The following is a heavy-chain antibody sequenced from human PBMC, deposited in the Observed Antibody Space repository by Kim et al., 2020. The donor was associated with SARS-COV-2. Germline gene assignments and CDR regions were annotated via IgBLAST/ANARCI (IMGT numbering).Heavy chain of an antibody. CDR3: VADPNGRPG. V-gene: IGHV3-23*01. D-gene: IGHD1-26*01. J-gene: IGHJ4*02. Sequence: GGSLRLSCAASGFNFYEYSMIWVRQAPGKGLEWVSVISANSDTTYYAESVKGRFTISRDNSKTALFLEMNSLRAEDTATYYCVADPNGRPGWGQGTLVTVS. CDR2: ISANSDTT. CDR1: GFNFYEYS.